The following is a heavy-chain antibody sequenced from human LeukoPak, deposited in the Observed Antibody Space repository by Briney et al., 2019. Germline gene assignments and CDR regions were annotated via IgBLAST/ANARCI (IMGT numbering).Heavy chain of an antibody. D-gene: IGHD2-21*02. CDR1: GYSISSGYY. Sequence: PSETLSLTCTVSGYSISSGYYWGWIRQPPGKGLEWIGSIYHSGGTYYNPSLKSRVTISVDTSKNQFSLKLSSVTAADTAVYYCARDPCGGDCYDAFDIWGQGTMVTVSS. CDR2: IYHSGGT. J-gene: IGHJ3*02. CDR3: ARDPCGGDCYDAFDI. V-gene: IGHV4-38-2*02.